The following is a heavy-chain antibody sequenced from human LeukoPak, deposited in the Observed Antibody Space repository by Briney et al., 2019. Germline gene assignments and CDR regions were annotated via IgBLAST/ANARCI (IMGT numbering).Heavy chain of an antibody. Sequence: PGRSLRIACAASECTFSSYAMHWVRQAPGKGLEWVALVSNDGGDKYYADSVKGRFTISRDNSKNTLYLQMNSLRGEDTGVYYCAKAHLLDWLLPFDYWGQGPLVTVSS. CDR3: AKAHLLDWLLPFDY. CDR1: ECTFSSYA. D-gene: IGHD3/OR15-3a*01. V-gene: IGHV3-30*04. J-gene: IGHJ4*02. CDR2: VSNDGGDK.